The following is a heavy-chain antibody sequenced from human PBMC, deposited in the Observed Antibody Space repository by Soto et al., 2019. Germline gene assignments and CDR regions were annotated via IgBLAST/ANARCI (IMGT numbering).Heavy chain of an antibody. Sequence: EVQLVESGGDLVQPGGSLRLSCAASGFTFSGSWMHWVRQTPGRGLVWVSRINPDGTSPTYADSVKGRFTISRDNAKNTLYLQMSTLRAEDTAVYYCARDSLHAFDIWGQGTMVAASS. CDR1: GFTFSGSW. V-gene: IGHV3-74*01. J-gene: IGHJ3*02. CDR3: ARDSLHAFDI. CDR2: INPDGTSP.